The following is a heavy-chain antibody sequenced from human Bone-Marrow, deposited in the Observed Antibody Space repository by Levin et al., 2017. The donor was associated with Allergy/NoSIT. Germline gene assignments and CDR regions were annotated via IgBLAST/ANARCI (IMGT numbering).Heavy chain of an antibody. CDR3: ARTFYDQWSGYLDV. Sequence: GGSLRLSCAASGFTFDTYGMHWVRQVPGKGLEWVAFISYDGSEKFYADSVKGRFTISRDNPKNTLYLQMNGLRPEDTAVYYCARTFYDQWSGYLDVWGKGTTVTVSS. CDR1: GFTFDTYG. V-gene: IGHV3-30*03. D-gene: IGHD3-3*01. J-gene: IGHJ6*03. CDR2: ISYDGSEK.